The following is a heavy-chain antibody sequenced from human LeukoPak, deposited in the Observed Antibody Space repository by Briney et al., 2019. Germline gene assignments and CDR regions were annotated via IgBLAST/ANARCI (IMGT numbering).Heavy chain of an antibody. D-gene: IGHD1-1*01. CDR1: GFTFSNYA. CDR3: ARALSQQLIRYSQD. J-gene: IGHJ1*01. V-gene: IGHV3-23*01. CDR2: ISGSGGDS. Sequence: GGSLRLSCAASGFTFSNYAMSWVRQAPGKGLEWVSGISGSGGDSYYADSVKGRFTISRDNSKNTLYLQMNSLRADDTAVYYCARALSQQLIRYSQDWGQGTLVTVSS.